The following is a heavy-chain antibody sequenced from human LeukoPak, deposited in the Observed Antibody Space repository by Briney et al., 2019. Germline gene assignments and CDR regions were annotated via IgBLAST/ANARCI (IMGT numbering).Heavy chain of an antibody. CDR1: GFTLSSYA. CDR2: VSFDGRNK. Sequence: GRSLRLSCAASGFTLSSYAMHWVRQAPGKGLEWVSFVSFDGRNKYYADSVKGRFTISRDNSRNTLYLQMNSLRAEDTAVYYCAKDLDIVVVIAKNAFDIWGQGTMVTVSS. V-gene: IGHV3-30*04. J-gene: IGHJ3*02. CDR3: AKDLDIVVVIAKNAFDI. D-gene: IGHD2-21*01.